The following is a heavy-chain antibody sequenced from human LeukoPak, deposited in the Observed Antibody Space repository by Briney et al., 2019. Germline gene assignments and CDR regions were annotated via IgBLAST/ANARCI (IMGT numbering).Heavy chain of an antibody. V-gene: IGHV4-30-4*01. Sequence: SETLSLTCTVSGGSISSGDYYWSWIRQPPGNGLEWIGYIHYSGSTYYNPSLRSRVTMSVDTSKNQFSLKLSSVTAADTAVYYCARYGSGSRRFDPWGQGTLVTVSS. CDR2: IHYSGST. D-gene: IGHD3-10*01. CDR1: GGSISSGDYY. J-gene: IGHJ5*02. CDR3: ARYGSGSRRFDP.